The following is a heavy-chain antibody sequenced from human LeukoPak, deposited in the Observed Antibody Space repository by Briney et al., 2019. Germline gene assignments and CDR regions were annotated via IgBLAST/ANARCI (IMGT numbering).Heavy chain of an antibody. CDR2: IIPIFGTA. Sequence: ASVKVSCKASGGTFSSYAISWVRQAPGQGLEWMGGIIPIFGTANYAQKFQGRVTITTDESTSTAYMELSSLRSEDTAVYYCARAHNKLRFLDGWFDPWGQGTLATVSS. CDR1: GGTFSSYA. CDR3: ARAHNKLRFLDGWFDP. D-gene: IGHD3-3*01. J-gene: IGHJ5*02. V-gene: IGHV1-69*05.